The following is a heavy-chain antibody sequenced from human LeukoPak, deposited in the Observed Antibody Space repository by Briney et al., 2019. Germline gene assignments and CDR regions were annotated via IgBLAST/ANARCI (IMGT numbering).Heavy chain of an antibody. Sequence: PGGSLRLSCAASGFTFSSYSMNWVRQAPGKGLEWVSSISPSSNYIYYADSVKGRFTISRDNAKTSLYLQMNSLRAEDTAVYYCARGGGVVALQRWGQGTLVTVSS. V-gene: IGHV3-21*01. D-gene: IGHD3-22*01. J-gene: IGHJ1*01. CDR2: ISPSSNYI. CDR3: ARGGGVVALQR. CDR1: GFTFSSYS.